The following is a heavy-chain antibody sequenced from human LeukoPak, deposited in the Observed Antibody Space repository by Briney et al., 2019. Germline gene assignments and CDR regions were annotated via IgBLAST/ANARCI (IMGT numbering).Heavy chain of an antibody. J-gene: IGHJ4*02. CDR1: GFTFTSYG. CDR2: ISAYNGNT. D-gene: IGHD2-15*01. Sequence: ASVKDSCKASGFTFTSYGISWVRQAPGQGLEWMGWISAYNGNTNYAQKLQGRVTMTTDTSTSTAYMELRSLRSDDTAVYYCARDGTVVVVAAFDYWGQGTLVTVSS. V-gene: IGHV1-18*01. CDR3: ARDGTVVVVAAFDY.